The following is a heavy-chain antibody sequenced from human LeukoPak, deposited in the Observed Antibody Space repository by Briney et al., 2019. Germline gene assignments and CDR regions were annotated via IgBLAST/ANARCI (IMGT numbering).Heavy chain of an antibody. J-gene: IGHJ4*02. CDR3: ASVYDSSGYYPF. CDR2: INHSGST. Sequence: PSETLSLTCAVYGGSFSGYYWSWIRQPPGKGLEWIGEINHSGSTNYNPSLKSRVTISVDTSKNQFSLKLSSVTAADTAVYYCASVYDSSGYYPFWGQGTLVTVSS. CDR1: GGSFSGYY. D-gene: IGHD3-22*01. V-gene: IGHV4-34*01.